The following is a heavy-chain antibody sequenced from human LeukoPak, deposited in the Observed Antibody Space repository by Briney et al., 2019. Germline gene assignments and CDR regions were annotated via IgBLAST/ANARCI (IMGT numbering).Heavy chain of an antibody. Sequence: SETLSLTCTVSGGSISSYYWSWIRQPPGKGLEWIGNIYDSGSTNYNPSLKSRVTISVDTSKNQCSLKLSSVAAADTAVYYCARQSISGSSLSYFDYWGQGTLVNVSS. CDR2: IYDSGST. CDR1: GGSISSYY. CDR3: ARQSISGSSLSYFDY. V-gene: IGHV4-59*01. J-gene: IGHJ4*02. D-gene: IGHD3-22*01.